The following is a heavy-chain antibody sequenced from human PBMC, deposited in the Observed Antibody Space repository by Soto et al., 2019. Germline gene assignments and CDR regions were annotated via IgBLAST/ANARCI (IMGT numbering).Heavy chain of an antibody. V-gene: IGHV1-69*01. J-gene: IGHJ1*01. CDR3: ASGVAEDRFEF. Sequence: QVQLVQSGAEVRKPGSSVKVSCQASRNTFSIFAFSWVRQAPGQGLQFVGGIVPLSGTAKSAQEFQDRVTLTADESTSTIYLELRTLQSDDTAIFYCASGVAEDRFEFWGQGTLLTVSS. D-gene: IGHD2-8*01. CDR1: RNTFSIFA. CDR2: IVPLSGTA.